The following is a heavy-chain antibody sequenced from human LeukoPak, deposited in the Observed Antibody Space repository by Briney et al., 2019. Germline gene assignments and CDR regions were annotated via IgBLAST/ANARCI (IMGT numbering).Heavy chain of an antibody. V-gene: IGHV4-59*01. CDR2: IYYTGST. J-gene: IGHJ4*02. CDR1: GGSISPYY. CDR3: ASGYSLLWFDY. D-gene: IGHD4-23*01. Sequence: KASETLSLTCTVSGGSISPYYWSWVRQPPGKGLEWIGFIYYTGSTNYSPSLKSRVTISVDTSKNQFSLKLNSVTAADTAVHYCASGYSLLWFDYWGQGTLVTVSS.